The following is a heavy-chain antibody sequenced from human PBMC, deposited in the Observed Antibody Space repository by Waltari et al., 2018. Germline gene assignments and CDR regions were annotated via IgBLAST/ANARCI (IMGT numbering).Heavy chain of an antibody. J-gene: IGHJ4*02. Sequence: QVQLQQWGAGRLKPSETLSLTCAVYGGSFKAYYWPGIRQSPEKGLEWIGEIHHTGDTIYNPSLKSRVAILMDASKNQFSLSLKLVAAADTAIYYCASRIGGISPLTGWGQGTPVIVSA. V-gene: IGHV4-34*01. CDR2: IHHTGDT. D-gene: IGHD1-26*01. CDR3: ASRIGGISPLTG. CDR1: GGSFKAYY.